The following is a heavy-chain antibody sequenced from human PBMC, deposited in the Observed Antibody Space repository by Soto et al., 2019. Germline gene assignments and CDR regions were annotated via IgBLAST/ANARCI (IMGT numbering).Heavy chain of an antibody. CDR1: GYTFTSYY. CDR2: INPSGGST. J-gene: IGHJ6*02. D-gene: IGHD2-8*01. V-gene: IGHV1-46*01. CDR3: ARXVGYCTNGVSPTGGMDV. Sequence: ASVKVSCKASGYTFTSYYMHWVRQAPGQGLEWMGIINPSGGSTSYAQKFQGRVTMTRDTSISTAYMELSRLRSDDTAVYYCARXVGYCTNGVSPTGGMDVWGQGTTVTVSS.